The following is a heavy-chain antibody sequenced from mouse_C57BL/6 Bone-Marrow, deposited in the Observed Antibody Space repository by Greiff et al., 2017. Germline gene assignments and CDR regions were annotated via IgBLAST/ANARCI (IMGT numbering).Heavy chain of an antibody. V-gene: IGHV5-17*01. CDR3: ARRQLGHYYAMDY. Sequence: EVQLVESGGGLVKPGGSLKLSCAASGFTFSDYGMHWVRQAPEKGLEWVAYISSGSSTIYYADTVKGRFTISRDNAKNTLFLQMTSLRSEDTAIYYCARRQLGHYYAMDYWGQGTSVTVSS. CDR1: GFTFSDYG. D-gene: IGHD4-1*02. CDR2: ISSGSSTI. J-gene: IGHJ4*01.